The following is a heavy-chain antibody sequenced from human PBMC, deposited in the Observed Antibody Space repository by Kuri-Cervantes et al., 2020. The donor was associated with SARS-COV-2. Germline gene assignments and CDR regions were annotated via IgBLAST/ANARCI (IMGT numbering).Heavy chain of an antibody. D-gene: IGHD5-12*01. CDR1: GGSISSYY. J-gene: IGHJ4*02. CDR2: IYYSGST. CDR3: ARSGYDHYFDY. V-gene: IGHV4-59*08. Sequence: SETLSLTCTVSGGSISSYYWSWIRQPPGKGLEWIGNIYYSGSTYYNPSLKSRVTISVDTSKNQFSLKLSSVTAADTAVYYCARSGYDHYFDYWGQGTLVTVSS.